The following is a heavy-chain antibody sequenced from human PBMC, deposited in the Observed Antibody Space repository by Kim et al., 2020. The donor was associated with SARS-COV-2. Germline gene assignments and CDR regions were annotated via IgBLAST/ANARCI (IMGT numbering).Heavy chain of an antibody. CDR3: ANLLSNYQYCMYV. CDR2: MYYTGST. Sequence: SETLSLTCTVSGGYISSSNYYWGWIRQPPGKGLEGVVSMYYTGSTYDNPSLKSLVTLSVDTSKNQFSLKVSSVTAAATAVYYGANLLSNYQYCMYVWGHGTTVTVS. J-gene: IGHJ6*02. V-gene: IGHV4-39*01. D-gene: IGHD3-10*01. CDR1: GGYISSSNYY.